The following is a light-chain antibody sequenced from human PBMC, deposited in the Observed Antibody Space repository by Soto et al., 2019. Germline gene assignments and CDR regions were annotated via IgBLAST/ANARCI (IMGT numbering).Light chain of an antibody. CDR3: NSFRTNYTWL. V-gene: IGLV2-8*01. CDR2: EVS. CDR1: SSDVGGYNY. J-gene: IGLJ3*02. Sequence: QSVLTQPPSASGSPGQSVTISCTGTSSDVGGYNYVSWYQQHPGKAPKLIIYEVSNRHSGVSNRFSGSKSGNTASLTISGLQAEDEADYYCNSFRTNYTWLFGGGTQLTVL.